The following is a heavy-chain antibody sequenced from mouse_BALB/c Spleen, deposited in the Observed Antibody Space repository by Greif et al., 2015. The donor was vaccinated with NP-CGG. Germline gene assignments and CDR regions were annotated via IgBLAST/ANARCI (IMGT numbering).Heavy chain of an antibody. J-gene: IGHJ4*01. Sequence: QVQLQQSGAELVKPGASVKLSCKASGYTFTSYWMHWVKQRPGQGLEWIGEIDPSDSYTNYNQKFKGKATLTVDKSSSTAYMHLSSLTSEDSAVYYCARKDNPGYAMDYVGQRSPVTVSS. CDR3: ARKDNPGYAMDY. D-gene: IGHD1-3*01. CDR1: GYTFTSYW. V-gene: IGHV1-69*02. CDR2: IDPSDSYT.